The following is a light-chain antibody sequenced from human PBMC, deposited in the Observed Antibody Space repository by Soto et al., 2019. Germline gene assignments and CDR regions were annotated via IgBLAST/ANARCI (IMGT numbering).Light chain of an antibody. CDR3: HQRSNYPPAP. J-gene: IGKJ5*01. CDR2: GAS. Sequence: GLTRTPRTLPLYSKKGGSLSCRASQSVHTFLAWYQQKPGQPPRLLIYGASTRAPGVPARFSGSGSGTDFTLTITCLEPEESAHSCCHQRSNYPPAPFGQGTRLEIK. CDR1: QSVHTF. V-gene: IGKV3-11*01.